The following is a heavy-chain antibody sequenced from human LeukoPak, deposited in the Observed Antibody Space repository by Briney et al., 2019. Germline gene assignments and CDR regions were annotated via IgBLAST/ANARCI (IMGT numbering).Heavy chain of an antibody. J-gene: IGHJ5*02. Sequence: GGSLRLSCAASGFTVSSNYMSWVRQAPGKGLEWVSVIYSGYSTYYADSVKGRITISRDNSKNTLYLQMNSLRAEDTAVYYRARERRRYSSSSYPPSSWFDRWGQGTLVTVSS. CDR3: ARERRRYSSSSYPPSSWFDR. CDR1: GFTVSSNY. D-gene: IGHD6-13*01. V-gene: IGHV3-66*01. CDR2: IYSGYST.